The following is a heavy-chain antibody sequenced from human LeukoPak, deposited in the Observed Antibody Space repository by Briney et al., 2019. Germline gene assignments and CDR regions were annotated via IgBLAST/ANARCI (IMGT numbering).Heavy chain of an antibody. V-gene: IGHV1-69*05. Sequence: SVKVSCKASGGTFSSYAISWVRQAPGQGLEWMGRIIPIFGTANYAQKFQGRVTLTTDESTSTAYMELSSLRSEDTAVYYCARRGPIEPHAFDIWGQGTMVTVSS. CDR1: GGTFSSYA. D-gene: IGHD1-26*01. CDR3: ARRGPIEPHAFDI. CDR2: IIPIFGTA. J-gene: IGHJ3*02.